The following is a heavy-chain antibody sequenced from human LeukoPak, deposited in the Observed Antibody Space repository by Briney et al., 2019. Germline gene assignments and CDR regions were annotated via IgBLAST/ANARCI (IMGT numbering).Heavy chain of an antibody. Sequence: GGSLRLFCAASGFTFSGSAMSWARHARRQGLVWVSSISGSGGSTYYADSVKGRFTISRDNSKNTQYLQMNSLRAEDTAVYYCAKVEYSSNIPQHWGQGTLVTVS. D-gene: IGHD6-6*01. J-gene: IGHJ1*01. CDR3: AKVEYSSNIPQH. V-gene: IGHV3-23*01. CDR2: ISGSGGST. CDR1: GFTFSGSA.